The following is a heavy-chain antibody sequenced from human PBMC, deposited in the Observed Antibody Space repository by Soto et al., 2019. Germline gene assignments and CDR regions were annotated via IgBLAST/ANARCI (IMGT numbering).Heavy chain of an antibody. V-gene: IGHV1-3*04. J-gene: IGHJ4*02. CDR2: INTGNGNT. CDR3: AKGSRMWTPDY. D-gene: IGHD2-21*01. Sequence: ASVKVSCKASGYTFTDYAMHWVCQAPGQRLEWMGWINTGNGNTKFSLKFQGRVTITRDTSATTAYMELTSLRSEDTAVYYCAKGSRMWTPDYWGQGTLVTVSS. CDR1: GYTFTDYA.